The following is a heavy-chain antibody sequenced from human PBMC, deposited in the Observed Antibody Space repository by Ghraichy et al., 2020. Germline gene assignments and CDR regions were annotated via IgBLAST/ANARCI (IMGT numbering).Heavy chain of an antibody. Sequence: SETLSLTCTVSGGSISSYYWSWIRQPPGKGLEWIGYIYYSGSTNYNPSLKSRVTISVDTSKNQFSLKLSSVTAADTAVYYCARDRGYSYGYRVGFDPWGQGTLVTVSS. J-gene: IGHJ5*02. CDR2: IYYSGST. V-gene: IGHV4-59*01. CDR1: GGSISSYY. D-gene: IGHD5-18*01. CDR3: ARDRGYSYGYRVGFDP.